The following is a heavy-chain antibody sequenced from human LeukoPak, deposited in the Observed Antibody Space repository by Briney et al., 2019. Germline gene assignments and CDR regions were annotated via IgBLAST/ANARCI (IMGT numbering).Heavy chain of an antibody. CDR2: IKQDGSEI. V-gene: IGHV3-7*01. D-gene: IGHD3-10*01. J-gene: IGHJ4*02. CDR3: ARDTRGIFDY. CDR1: RFTFSSYW. Sequence: GGSLRLSCAASRFTFSSYWMSWVRQAPGKGLEWVANIKQDGSEIHYVDSVRGRFTISRDNAKNSLYLQMNSLRVEDTAVYYCARDTRGIFDYWGQGTLVTVSS.